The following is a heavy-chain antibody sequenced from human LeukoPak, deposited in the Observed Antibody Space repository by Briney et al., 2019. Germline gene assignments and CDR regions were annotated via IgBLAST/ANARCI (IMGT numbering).Heavy chain of an antibody. J-gene: IGHJ6*02. D-gene: IGHD3-16*01. CDR1: GYSFTSYW. CDR3: ARGAGLGYYYYGMDV. CDR2: IYPGDSDT. V-gene: IGHV5-51*01. Sequence: GESLKISCKGSGYSFTSYWIGWVRQMPGKGLGWMGIIYPGDSDTRYSPSFQGQVTISADKSISTAYLQWSSLKASDTAMYYCARGAGLGYYYYGMDVWGQGTTVTVSS.